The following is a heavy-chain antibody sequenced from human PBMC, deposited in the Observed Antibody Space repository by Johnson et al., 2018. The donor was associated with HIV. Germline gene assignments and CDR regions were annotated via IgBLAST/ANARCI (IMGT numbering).Heavy chain of an antibody. CDR3: AREGPTYYYDSTKGVFDI. V-gene: IGHV3-33*08. J-gene: IGHJ3*02. CDR1: GFIFSNYP. Sequence: QEQLVESGGGVVQPGKSLRLSCAASGFIFSNYPMHWVRQAPGKGLEWVAFIRYDGSNKYYADSVKGRFTISRDNAKSSLFLQMNSLRAEDTALYYCAREGPTYYYDSTKGVFDIWGQGTMVTVSS. CDR2: IRYDGSNK. D-gene: IGHD3-22*01.